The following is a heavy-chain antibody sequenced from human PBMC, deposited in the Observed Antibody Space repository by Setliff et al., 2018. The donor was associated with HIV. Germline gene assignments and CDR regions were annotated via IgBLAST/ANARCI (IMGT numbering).Heavy chain of an antibody. CDR3: AKEKGAHSYADY. D-gene: IGHD5-18*01. J-gene: IGHJ4*02. V-gene: IGHV3-48*01. Sequence: GGSLRLSCAASGFIFSTYSMNWVRQSPGKGLEWLSYISTSGDTIYYADSVKGRFTISRDNAKKSLYLQMNSLRAEDTAVYYCAKEKGAHSYADYWGQGTLVTSPQ. CDR1: GFIFSTYS. CDR2: ISTSGDTI.